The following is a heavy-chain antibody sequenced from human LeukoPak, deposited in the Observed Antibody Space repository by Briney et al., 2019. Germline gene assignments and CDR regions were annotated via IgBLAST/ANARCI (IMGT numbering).Heavy chain of an antibody. D-gene: IGHD3-22*01. CDR2: IYYSGST. J-gene: IGHJ4*02. CDR3: ARGGGYYSPSWYDY. CDR1: GGSISSYY. Sequence: SETLSLTRTVSGGSISSYYWSWIRQPPGKGLEWIGYIYYSGSTNYNPSLKSRVTISVDTSKNQFSLKLSSVTAADTAVYYCARGGGYYSPSWYDYWGQGTLVTVSS. V-gene: IGHV4-59*01.